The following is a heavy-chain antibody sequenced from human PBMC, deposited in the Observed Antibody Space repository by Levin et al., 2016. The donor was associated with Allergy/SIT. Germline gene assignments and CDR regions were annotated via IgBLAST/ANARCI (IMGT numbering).Heavy chain of an antibody. CDR2: INPSGGST. CDR3: ARVFSGYYLNYYYGMDV. V-gene: IGHV1-46*01. D-gene: IGHD3-22*01. Sequence: ASVKVSCKASGYTFTSYYMHWVRQAPGQGLEWMGIINPSGGSTSYAQKFQGRVTMTRDTSTSTVYMELSSLRSEDTAVYYCARVFSGYYLNYYYGMDVWGQGTTVTVSS. J-gene: IGHJ6*02. CDR1: GYTFTSYY.